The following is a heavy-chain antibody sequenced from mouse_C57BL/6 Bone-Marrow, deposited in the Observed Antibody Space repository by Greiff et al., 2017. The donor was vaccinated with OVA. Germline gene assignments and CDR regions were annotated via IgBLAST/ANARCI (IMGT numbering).Heavy chain of an antibody. V-gene: IGHV1-81*01. D-gene: IGHD3-3*01. J-gene: IGHJ3*01. CDR2: IYPRSGNT. Sequence: QVQLQQSGAELARPGASVKLSCKASGYTFTSYGISWVKQRTGQGLEWIGEIYPRSGNTYYNEKFKGKATLTADKSSSTAYMELRSLTSEDSAVYFCARKQGQGFAYWGQGTLVTVSA. CDR1: GYTFTSYG. CDR3: ARKQGQGFAY.